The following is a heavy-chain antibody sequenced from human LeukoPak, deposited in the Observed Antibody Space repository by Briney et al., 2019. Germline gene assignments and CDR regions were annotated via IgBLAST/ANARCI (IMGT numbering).Heavy chain of an antibody. CDR2: ISSSSAFI. V-gene: IGHV3-21*01. Sequence: PGGSLRLSCAASGFTFSSFSMDWVRQAPGKGLEWVSSISSSSAFIYYADSVKGRFAISRDNAKNSLYLQMNSLRAEDTAIYYCARAPLGDSRRIYYFDNWGQGTLVTVSS. D-gene: IGHD2-15*01. CDR1: GFTFSSFS. CDR3: ARAPLGDSRRIYYFDN. J-gene: IGHJ4*02.